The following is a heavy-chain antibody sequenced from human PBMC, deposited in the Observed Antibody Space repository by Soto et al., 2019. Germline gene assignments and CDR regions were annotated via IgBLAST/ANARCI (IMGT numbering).Heavy chain of an antibody. Sequence: QLQLQESGSGLVKPSQTLSLTCAVSGGSISRGVYSWNWIRQPPGKGLEWIGYIYDSGTTSHNPSLKNRVTISVDRSKNQFSLMLTSVTAADTAVYYCAGGEGPWGQGTLVTVSS. CDR3: AGGEGP. CDR1: GGSISRGVYS. CDR2: IYDSGTT. V-gene: IGHV4-30-2*01. J-gene: IGHJ5*02.